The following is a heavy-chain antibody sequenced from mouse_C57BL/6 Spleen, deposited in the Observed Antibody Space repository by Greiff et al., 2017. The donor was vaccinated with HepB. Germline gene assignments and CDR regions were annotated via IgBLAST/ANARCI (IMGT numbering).Heavy chain of an antibody. D-gene: IGHD2-5*01. CDR3: TASYYSNFSWFAY. CDR2: IDPEDGDT. CDR1: GFNIKDYY. V-gene: IGHV14-1*01. J-gene: IGHJ3*01. Sequence: VQLQQSGAELVRPGASVKLSCTASGFNIKDYYMHWVKQRPEQGLEWIGRIDPEDGDTEYAPKFQGKATMTADTSSNTAYLQLSSLTSEDTAVYYCTASYYSNFSWFAYWGQGTLVTVSA.